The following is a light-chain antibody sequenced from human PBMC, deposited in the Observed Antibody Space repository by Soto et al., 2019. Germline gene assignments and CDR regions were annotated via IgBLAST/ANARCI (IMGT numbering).Light chain of an antibody. V-gene: IGKV3-15*01. CDR2: GAS. CDR1: QSVSSN. J-gene: IGKJ4*01. Sequence: EIVMTQSLATLSVSPGERATLSCRASQSVSSNLAWYQQKPGQAPSLLIYGASTRATGTPARFSGSGSGTELTLTISSLQSEDFAVYYCQQYIRWPLTFGGGTKVDIK. CDR3: QQYIRWPLT.